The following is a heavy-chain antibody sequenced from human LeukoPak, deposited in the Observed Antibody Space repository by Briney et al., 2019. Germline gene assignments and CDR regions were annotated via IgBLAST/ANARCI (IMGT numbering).Heavy chain of an antibody. Sequence: GVLRLSCAASGFTFSSSSMNWVRQAPGKGLEFVSSISPSSSYIYYADSVKGRFTISRDDAKNSLFLQMNSLRAEDTAVYYCAREGGYCSGGSCRSFDYWGQGTLVTVSS. J-gene: IGHJ4*02. CDR3: AREGGYCSGGSCRSFDY. V-gene: IGHV3-21*06. CDR1: GFTFSSSS. D-gene: IGHD2-15*01. CDR2: ISPSSSYI.